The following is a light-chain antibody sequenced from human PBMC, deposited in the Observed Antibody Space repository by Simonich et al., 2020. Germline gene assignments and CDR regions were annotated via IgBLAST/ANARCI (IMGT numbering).Light chain of an antibody. Sequence: EIVLTQSPGTLSLSPGERATLSCRASQSVSSSYLAWYQQKPGQAPRLHIYGASSRATCIPDRFSGSGSGTDFTLTISRLEPEDFAVYYCQQYNNWPPWTFGQGTKVEIK. CDR1: QSVSSSY. V-gene: IGKV3-20*01. CDR2: GAS. CDR3: QQYNNWPPWT. J-gene: IGKJ1*01.